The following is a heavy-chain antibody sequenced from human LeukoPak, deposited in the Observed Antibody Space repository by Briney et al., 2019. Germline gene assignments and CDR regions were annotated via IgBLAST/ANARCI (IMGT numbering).Heavy chain of an antibody. CDR3: AHTSPDGLRFLEWLLGYYFDY. Sequence: SSPTLLKPTQTLTLTCTFSGFSLSTSGVGVGWIRQPPRKALEWLALIYWNDDKRYSPSLKSRLTITKDTSKNQVVLTMTNMDPVDTATYYCAHTSPDGLRFLEWLLGYYFDYWGQGTLVTVSS. CDR1: GFSLSTSGVG. V-gene: IGHV2-5*01. J-gene: IGHJ4*02. D-gene: IGHD3-3*01. CDR2: IYWNDDK.